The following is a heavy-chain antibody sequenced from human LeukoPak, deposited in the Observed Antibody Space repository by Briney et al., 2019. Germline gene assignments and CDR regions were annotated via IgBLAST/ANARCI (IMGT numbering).Heavy chain of an antibody. CDR2: MNPNSGNT. J-gene: IGHJ3*02. CDR3: ARGLAAAGTEDAFDI. CDR1: GYTFTSYD. Sequence: ASAKVSCRASGYTFTSYDINWVRQATGQGLEWMGWMNPNSGNTGYAQKFQGRVTMTRNTSISTAYMELSSLRSDDTAVYYCARGLAAAGTEDAFDIWGQGTMVTVSS. V-gene: IGHV1-8*01. D-gene: IGHD6-13*01.